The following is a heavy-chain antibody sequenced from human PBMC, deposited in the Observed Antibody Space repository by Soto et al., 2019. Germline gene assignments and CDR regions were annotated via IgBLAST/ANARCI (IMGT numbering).Heavy chain of an antibody. J-gene: IGHJ6*02. CDR1: GFTFIDSV. CDR2: MSGDGRT. D-gene: IGHD2-8*01. V-gene: IGHV3-23*01. CDR3: ASAPLGSCTNGVCSRGMDV. Sequence: PGWSLRLACVCSGFTFIDSVMAWVRQAPGKGLEWLSVMSGDGRTRYALSVTGRFTISRDNAKNSLYLQLNSLRAEDTAVYYCASAPLGSCTNGVCSRGMDVWGQGTTVTVSS.